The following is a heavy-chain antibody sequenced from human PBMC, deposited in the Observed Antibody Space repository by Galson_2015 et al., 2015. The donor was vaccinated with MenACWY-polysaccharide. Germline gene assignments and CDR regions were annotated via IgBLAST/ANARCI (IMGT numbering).Heavy chain of an antibody. J-gene: IGHJ4*02. D-gene: IGHD2-15*01. V-gene: IGHV1-69*04. CDR3: ARASCSGNRCFFGD. CDR2: IIPIFGT. Sequence: SVKVSCKASGGDLSSSGISWVRQAPGQGLEWMGRIIPIFGTHYAQRFQGRITVSADTSTSTVHMGLSSLRSDDTAVYYCARASCSGNRCFFGDWGQGTLVTVSS. CDR1: GGDLSSSG.